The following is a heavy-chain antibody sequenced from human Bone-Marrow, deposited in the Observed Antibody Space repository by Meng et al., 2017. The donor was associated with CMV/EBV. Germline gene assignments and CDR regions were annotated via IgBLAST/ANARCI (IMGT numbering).Heavy chain of an antibody. CDR3: ANSVTYDSSGYFDY. D-gene: IGHD3-22*01. CDR2: ISSSSSYI. J-gene: IGHJ4*02. V-gene: IGHV3-21*01. Sequence: GESLKISCAASGFTFSSYSMNWVRQAPGKGLEWVSSISSSSSYIYYADSVKGRFTISRDNAKNSLYLQMNSLRAEDTAVYYCANSVTYDSSGYFDYWGQGTLVTVSS. CDR1: GFTFSSYS.